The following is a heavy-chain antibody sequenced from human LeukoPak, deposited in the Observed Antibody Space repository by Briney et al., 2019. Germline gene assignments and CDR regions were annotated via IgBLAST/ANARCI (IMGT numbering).Heavy chain of an antibody. D-gene: IGHD2-2*01. V-gene: IGHV3-66*01. Sequence: GGSLRLSCAASGFTVSSNYMSWVRQAPGKGLEWVSVIYSGGSTYYADPVKGRFTISRDNSKNTLYLQMNSLRAEDTAVYYCARDSLGYCSSTSCYSYAFDIWGQGTMVTVSS. CDR2: IYSGGST. CDR3: ARDSLGYCSSTSCYSYAFDI. CDR1: GFTVSSNY. J-gene: IGHJ3*02.